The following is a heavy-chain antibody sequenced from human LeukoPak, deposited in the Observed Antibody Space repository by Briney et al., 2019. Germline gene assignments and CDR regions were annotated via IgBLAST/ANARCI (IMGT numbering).Heavy chain of an antibody. CDR2: IQDEESNK. V-gene: IGHV3-30*02. Sequence: GGSLRLSCAASGFIFSSFGMHWVRQAPGKGLEWVALIQDEESNKFYADSVKGRFTISRDNSKNTLFLQMNSLRPEDTALYYCAKQMVERPHYYYMDVWGKGTTVTVSS. D-gene: IGHD2-15*01. J-gene: IGHJ6*03. CDR3: AKQMVERPHYYYMDV. CDR1: GFIFSSFG.